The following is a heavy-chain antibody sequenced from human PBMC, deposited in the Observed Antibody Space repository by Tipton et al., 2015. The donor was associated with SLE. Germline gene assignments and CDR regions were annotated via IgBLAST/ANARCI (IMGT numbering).Heavy chain of an antibody. CDR3: ARGAVYGDYVGYFDF. Sequence: TLSLTCTVSDASISSTSFYWGWVRQPPGKGLEWIGSIFYSGNTYYNPSLKSRVTISVDTSKNQFSLNLSSVTAADTAVYSCARGAVYGDYVGYFDFWGQGLLVTVSS. J-gene: IGHJ4*02. V-gene: IGHV4-39*07. CDR1: DASISSTSFY. D-gene: IGHD4-17*01. CDR2: IFYSGNT.